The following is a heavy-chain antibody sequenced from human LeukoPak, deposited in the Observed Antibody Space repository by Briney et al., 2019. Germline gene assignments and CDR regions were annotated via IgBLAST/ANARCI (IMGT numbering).Heavy chain of an antibody. Sequence: PGGSVRLSCIASGFNFGDYAMSWVRQAPGKGLEWVGFIRSKAYGGTTEYAASVKGRFTISRDDSKSIAYLQMNSLKTEDTAVYYCATYYYDTSGNYYLDYWGKGTLVPVSS. J-gene: IGHJ4*02. CDR1: GFNFGDYA. V-gene: IGHV3-49*04. CDR2: IRSKAYGGTT. D-gene: IGHD3-22*01. CDR3: ATYYYDTSGNYYLDY.